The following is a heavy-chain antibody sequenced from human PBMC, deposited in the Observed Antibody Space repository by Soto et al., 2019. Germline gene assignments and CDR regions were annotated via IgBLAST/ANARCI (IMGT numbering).Heavy chain of an antibody. J-gene: IGHJ3*02. CDR1: GFTFSSYD. Sequence: HLGGSLRLSCAASGFTFSSYDMHWVRQAPGKGLEWVAVISYDGSNKYYADSVKGRFTISRDNSKNTLYLQMNSLRAEDTAVYYCAKSSVVVAAHIPHDAFDIWGQGTMVTVSS. D-gene: IGHD2-15*01. V-gene: IGHV3-30*18. CDR3: AKSSVVVAAHIPHDAFDI. CDR2: ISYDGSNK.